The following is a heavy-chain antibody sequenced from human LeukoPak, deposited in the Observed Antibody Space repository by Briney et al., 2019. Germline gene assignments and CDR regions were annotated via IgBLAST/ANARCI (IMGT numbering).Heavy chain of an antibody. Sequence: AGGSLGLSCAASGFTFSDYYMGWIRQAPGKGLEWVSYISSSGSTIYYADSVKGRFTISRDNAKNSLYMQMESLRDEDTAIYYCARDTLEYSNSPDALDIWGQGTMVTVSS. CDR3: ARDTLEYSNSPDALDI. D-gene: IGHD4-23*01. CDR1: GFTFSDYY. CDR2: ISSSGSTI. V-gene: IGHV3-11*04. J-gene: IGHJ3*02.